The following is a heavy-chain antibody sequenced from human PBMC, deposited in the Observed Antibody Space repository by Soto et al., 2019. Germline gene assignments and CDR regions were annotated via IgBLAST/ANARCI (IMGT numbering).Heavy chain of an antibody. D-gene: IGHD6-13*01. CDR3: ARGFRVRGYSSSWYQRLGC. J-gene: IGHJ4*01. V-gene: IGHV1-3*01. CDR1: LYTFTRYA. Sequence: SWEVSGKCSLYTFTRYASHWVRQAPGQRIEWMGWINAGNGNTKYSQKFQGRVTITRDTSASTAYMELSSLRSEDTAVYYCARGFRVRGYSSSWYQRLGCCGKGTLVTVSS. CDR2: INAGNGNT.